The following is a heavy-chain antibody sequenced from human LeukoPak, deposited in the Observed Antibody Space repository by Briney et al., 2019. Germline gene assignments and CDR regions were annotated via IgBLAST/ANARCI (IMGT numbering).Heavy chain of an antibody. J-gene: IGHJ3*02. V-gene: IGHV3-53*01. CDR3: YGVHSGDSFDS. D-gene: IGHD3-10*01. CDR2: LSSKYET. Sequence: GGSLTLTCTASGFIVSRNYMGWVRQAPGQGLEWVSALSSKYETYYADSVKGRFTISRDNSANTQYLQLNAMRADATAIDYCYGVHSGDSFDSWGQGTMVIVFS. CDR1: GFIVSRNY.